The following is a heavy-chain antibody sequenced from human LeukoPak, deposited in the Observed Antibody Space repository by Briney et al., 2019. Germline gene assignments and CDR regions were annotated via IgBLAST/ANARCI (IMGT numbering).Heavy chain of an antibody. CDR2: LYHSGST. CDR1: GDSITSSSYY. CDR3: ARSSRGLGYDFPFDY. D-gene: IGHD3-3*01. V-gene: IGHV4-61*05. Sequence: SETLSLTCTVSGDSITSSSYYWGWIRQPPGKGLEWMGYLYHSGSTKYNPSLESRVTISVDTSKNQFSLKLRSATAADTAVYYCARSSRGLGYDFPFDYWGQGTLVTVSS. J-gene: IGHJ4*02.